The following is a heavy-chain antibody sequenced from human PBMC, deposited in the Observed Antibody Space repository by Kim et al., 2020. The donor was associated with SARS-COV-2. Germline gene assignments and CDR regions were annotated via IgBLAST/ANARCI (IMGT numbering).Heavy chain of an antibody. J-gene: IGHJ4*02. CDR3: ARRGDGYSLDY. CDR2: K. Sequence: KNQAGSVKGRFTIYRDNSKNTLYLQTNSLRAEDTAVYYCARRGDGYSLDYWGQGTLVTVSS. V-gene: IGHV3-30*07. D-gene: IGHD5-18*01.